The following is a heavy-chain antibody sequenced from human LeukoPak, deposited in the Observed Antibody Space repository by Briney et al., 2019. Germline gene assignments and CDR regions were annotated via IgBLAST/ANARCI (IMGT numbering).Heavy chain of an antibody. D-gene: IGHD6-19*01. Sequence: PGGSLRLSCTASGFTFSNFVMHWVRQPPGKGLQWVTEISHDGNKKTYVDSVKGRFTISRDNSKNTLYPQMNSLRAEDTAVYYCARDQAVAGTGGFDYWGQGTLVTVSS. V-gene: IGHV3-30*14. J-gene: IGHJ4*02. CDR3: ARDQAVAGTGGFDY. CDR1: GFTFSNFV. CDR2: ISHDGNKK.